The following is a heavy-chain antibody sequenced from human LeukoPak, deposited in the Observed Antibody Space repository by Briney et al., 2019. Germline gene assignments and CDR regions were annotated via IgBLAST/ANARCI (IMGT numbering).Heavy chain of an antibody. J-gene: IGHJ4*02. CDR3: ARGDGYLDY. CDR1: GGSISGYY. Sequence: SETLSLTCTVSGGSISGYYWSWIRQPPGKGLEWIGYIYYSGSTNYNPSLKSRVTISVDTSKNQFSLKLSSVTAADTAVYYCARGDGYLDYWGQGTLVVVSS. CDR2: IYYSGST. D-gene: IGHD5-24*01. V-gene: IGHV4-59*01.